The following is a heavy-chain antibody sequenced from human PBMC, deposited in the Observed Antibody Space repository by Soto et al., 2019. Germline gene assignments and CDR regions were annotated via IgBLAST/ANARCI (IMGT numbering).Heavy chain of an antibody. J-gene: IGHJ6*02. CDR2: INHSGST. D-gene: IGHD3-10*01. V-gene: IGHV4-34*01. CDR1: GGSFIGYY. Sequence: PSETLSLTCAFYGGSFIGYYWSWIRQPPGKGLEWIGEINHSGSTNYNPSLKSRVTISVDTSKNQFSLKLSSVTAADTAVYYCARGNGSGSQYYYYYGMDVWGQGTTVTVSS. CDR3: ARGNGSGSQYYYYYGMDV.